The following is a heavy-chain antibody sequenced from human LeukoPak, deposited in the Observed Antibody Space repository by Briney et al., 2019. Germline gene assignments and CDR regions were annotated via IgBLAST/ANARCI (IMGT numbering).Heavy chain of an antibody. D-gene: IGHD3-9*01. CDR1: GFIFRNYA. J-gene: IGHJ4*02. CDR3: AKWGDYDILTGYYVSDF. Sequence: GGSLRLSCAASGFIFRNYAMSWVRQAPAKGLEWVSAITGSGDTTDYADSVKGRFTVSRDNSKNTLYVEMNTLRAEDTAVYYCAKWGDYDILTGYYVSDFWGQGTLVTVSS. CDR2: ITGSGDTT. V-gene: IGHV3-23*01.